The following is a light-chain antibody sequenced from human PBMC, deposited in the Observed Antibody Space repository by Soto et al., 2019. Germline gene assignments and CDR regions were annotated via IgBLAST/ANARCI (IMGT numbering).Light chain of an antibody. CDR2: EVS. CDR3: SSYTTSGTPV. V-gene: IGLV2-14*01. J-gene: IGLJ3*02. CDR1: SSDVGGYNY. Sequence: QSALTQPASVSGSSGQSITISCTGTSSDVGGYNYLSWYQQNPGKAPKVMIYEVSNRPSGVSNRFSGSKSGNTASLTISGLQAEDESDYYCSSYTTSGTPVFGGGTKLTV.